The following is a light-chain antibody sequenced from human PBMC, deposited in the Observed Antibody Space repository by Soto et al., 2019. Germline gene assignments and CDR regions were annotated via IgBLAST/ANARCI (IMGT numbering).Light chain of an antibody. CDR1: SSNIGAGYD. J-gene: IGLJ1*01. CDR2: GNG. V-gene: IGLV1-40*01. CDR3: QSYDSRGV. Sequence: QSVLTQPPSVSGAPGQRVTISCTGSSSNIGAGYDVHWYQQLPGTAPKLLIYGNGNRPSGVPDRFSGSKSGTSASLAITGLQAEDEADYYCQSYDSRGVFGTGTKLTVL.